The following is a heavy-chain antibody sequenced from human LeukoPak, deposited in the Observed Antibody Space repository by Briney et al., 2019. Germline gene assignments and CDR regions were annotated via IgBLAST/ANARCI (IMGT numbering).Heavy chain of an antibody. D-gene: IGHD6-19*01. CDR1: GFTFSSYS. Sequence: GSLRLSCAASGFTFSSYSMNWVRQAPGKGLEWVSSISSSSSYIYYADSVKGRFTISRDNAKNSLYLQMNSLRAEDTAVYYCAGGQAVAGTKGNWFDPWGQGTLVTVSS. CDR3: AGGQAVAGTKGNWFDP. V-gene: IGHV3-21*01. CDR2: ISSSSSYI. J-gene: IGHJ5*02.